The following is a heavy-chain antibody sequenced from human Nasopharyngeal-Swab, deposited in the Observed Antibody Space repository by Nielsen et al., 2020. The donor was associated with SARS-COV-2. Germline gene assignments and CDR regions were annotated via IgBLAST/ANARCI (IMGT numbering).Heavy chain of an antibody. V-gene: IGHV6-1*01. CDR2: TYYRSKWYN. CDR3: VRAREAYGDYHDYCYADG. CDR1: GDRVSSSSAA. J-gene: IGHJ6*03. D-gene: IGHD4-17*01. Sequence: SQTLSLTCAISGDRVSSSSAAWNWIRQSPSRGLEWPGRTYYRSKWYNDYAVSVKSRITINPDTSKNQFTLHLNSGTPEDTDVYYCVRAREAYGDYHDYCYADGWGKGTTVTVSS.